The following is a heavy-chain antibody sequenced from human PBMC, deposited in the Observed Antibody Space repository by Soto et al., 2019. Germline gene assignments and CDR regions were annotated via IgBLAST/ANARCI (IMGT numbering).Heavy chain of an antibody. CDR1: GFTFSSYW. J-gene: IGHJ4*02. V-gene: IGHV3-7*01. D-gene: IGHD6-19*01. Sequence: EVQLVESGGGLVQPGGSLRLSCAASGFTFSSYWMSWVRQAPGKGLEWVANIKQDGSEKYYVDSVKGRFTISRDNAKNSLYLQMNSLSAEDSAVYYCARDREWLIPRVFDYWGQGTLVTVSS. CDR3: ARDREWLIPRVFDY. CDR2: IKQDGSEK.